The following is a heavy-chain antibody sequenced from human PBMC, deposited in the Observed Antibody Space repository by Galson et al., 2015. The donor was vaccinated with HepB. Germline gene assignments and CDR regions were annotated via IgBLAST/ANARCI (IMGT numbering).Heavy chain of an antibody. CDR3: ARVPGYSSGGGNAFDI. D-gene: IGHD6-19*01. J-gene: IGHJ3*02. V-gene: IGHV3-21*01. CDR1: GFTFSSYS. CDR2: ISSSSSYI. Sequence: SLRLSCAASGFTFSSYSMNWVRQAPGKGLEWVSSISSSSSYIYYADSVKGRFTISRDNAKNSLYLQMNSLRAEDTAVYYCARVPGYSSGGGNAFDIWGQGTMVTVSS.